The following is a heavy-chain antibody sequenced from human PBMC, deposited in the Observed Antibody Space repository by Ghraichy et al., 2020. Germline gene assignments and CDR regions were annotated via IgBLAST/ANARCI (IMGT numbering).Heavy chain of an antibody. CDR3: ATSVSAAGDDY. CDR1: GGSISNYY. D-gene: IGHD6-13*01. J-gene: IGHJ4*02. Sequence: SETLSLTCSVFGGSISNYYWSWIRQPPGKGLEWIAYIYYTGSTNYNPSLKSRVTISVDTSKNQFSLKLISVTAADTAVYYCATSVSAAGDDYWGQGTLVTVSS. CDR2: IYYTGST. V-gene: IGHV4-59*08.